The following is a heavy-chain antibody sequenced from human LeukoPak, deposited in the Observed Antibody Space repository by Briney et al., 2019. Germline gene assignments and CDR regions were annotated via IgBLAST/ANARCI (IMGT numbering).Heavy chain of an antibody. CDR3: ASGLVRGAVVRY. D-gene: IGHD3-10*01. CDR2: IRYDGSNK. CDR1: GFTFSTYG. J-gene: IGHJ4*02. V-gene: IGHV3-30*02. Sequence: VGSLRLSCTASGFTFSTYGMHWVRQAPGKGLEWVTFIRYDGSNKDYADSVKGRFTISRDNSKNTLYLQMNSLRAEDTAVYYCASGLVRGAVVRYWGQGTLVTVSS.